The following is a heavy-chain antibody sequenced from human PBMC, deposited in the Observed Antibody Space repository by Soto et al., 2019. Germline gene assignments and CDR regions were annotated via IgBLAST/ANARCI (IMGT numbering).Heavy chain of an antibody. J-gene: IGHJ4*02. Sequence: QVQLQESGPGLVKPSQTLSLTCSVSGGCISRGGHYWSWIRQHPGKGLEWIGYIYNRGSTYYKPSLSSRVTISVDTSKNQFSLRLSSVTAAATAVYYCAREKGLGGNYFDSWGQGTLVTVSS. CDR1: GGCISRGGHY. CDR2: IYNRGST. V-gene: IGHV4-31*03. CDR3: AREKGLGGNYFDS.